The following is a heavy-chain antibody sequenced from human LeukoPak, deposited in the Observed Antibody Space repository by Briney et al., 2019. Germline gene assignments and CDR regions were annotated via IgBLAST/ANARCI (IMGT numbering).Heavy chain of an antibody. Sequence: GGSLRLSCVASGFTVSSNYMNWVRQAPGKGLGWVSVLYSGGSTYYADSVKGRFTISRDSSKNTLYLQMNSLRAEDTAVYYCARGISMMIVAPGYWGQGTLVTVSS. CDR1: GFTVSSNY. J-gene: IGHJ4*02. CDR2: LYSGGST. D-gene: IGHD3-22*01. CDR3: ARGISMMIVAPGY. V-gene: IGHV3-53*01.